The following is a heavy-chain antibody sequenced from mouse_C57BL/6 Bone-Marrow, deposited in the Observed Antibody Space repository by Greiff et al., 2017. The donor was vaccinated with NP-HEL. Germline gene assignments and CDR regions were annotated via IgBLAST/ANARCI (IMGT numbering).Heavy chain of an antibody. D-gene: IGHD1-1*01. V-gene: IGHV1-62-2*01. CDR1: GYTFTEYT. CDR3: ARHEDYYGSSYAWFAY. J-gene: IGHJ3*01. CDR2: FYPGSGSI. Sequence: QVHVKQSGPELVKPGASVKLSCKASGYTFTEYTIHWVKQRSGQGLEWIGWFYPGSGSIKYNEKFKDKATLTADKSSSTVYMELSRLTSEDSAVYFCARHEDYYGSSYAWFAYWGQGTLVTVSA.